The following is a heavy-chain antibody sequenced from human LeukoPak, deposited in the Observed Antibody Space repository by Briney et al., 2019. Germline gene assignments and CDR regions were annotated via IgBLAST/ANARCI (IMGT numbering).Heavy chain of an antibody. CDR2: ISAYNGNT. CDR3: ARDEDSSSTTPYYFDY. D-gene: IGHD6-13*01. V-gene: IGHV1-18*01. J-gene: IGHJ4*02. CDR1: GYTFTSYA. Sequence: ASVKVSCKASGYTFTSYAMHWVRQAPGQRLEWMGWISAYNGNTNYAQKLQGRVTMTTDTSTSTAYMELRSLRSDDTAVYYCARDEDSSSTTPYYFDYWGQGTLVTVSS.